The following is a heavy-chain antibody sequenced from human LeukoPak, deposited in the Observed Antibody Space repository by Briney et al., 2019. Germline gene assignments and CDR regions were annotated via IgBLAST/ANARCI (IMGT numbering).Heavy chain of an antibody. J-gene: IGHJ4*02. Sequence: ASVKVSCKASGYTFTSYYMHWVRQAPGQGLEWMGIINPSGGSTNYAQKFQGRVTITTDESTSTAYMELSSLRSEDTAVYYCATQNQGVITSDYWGQGTLVTVSS. V-gene: IGHV1-46*01. CDR1: GYTFTSYY. D-gene: IGHD3-22*01. CDR2: INPSGGST. CDR3: ATQNQGVITSDY.